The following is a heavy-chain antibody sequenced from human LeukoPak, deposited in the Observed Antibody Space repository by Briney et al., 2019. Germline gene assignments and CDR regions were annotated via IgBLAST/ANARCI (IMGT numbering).Heavy chain of an antibody. CDR3: ARAIRGGYDWLYYYYYGMDV. CDR2: INHSGST. J-gene: IGHJ6*02. D-gene: IGHD5-12*01. Sequence: SETLSLTCAVYGGSFSGYYWSWIRQPPGKGLEWIGEINHSGSTNYNPSLKSRVTISVDTSKNQFSLKLSSVTAADTAVYYCARAIRGGYDWLYYYYYGMDVWGQGTTVTVSS. CDR1: GGSFSGYY. V-gene: IGHV4-34*01.